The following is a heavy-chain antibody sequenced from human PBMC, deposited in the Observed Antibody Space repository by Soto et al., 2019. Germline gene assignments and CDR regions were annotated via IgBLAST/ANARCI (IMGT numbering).Heavy chain of an antibody. CDR2: IIPIFGTA. V-gene: IGHV1-69*13. J-gene: IGHJ4*02. CDR3: AGDDSSGYYPYMYYFYY. Sequence: SVKVSCKASGGTFSSYAISWVRQAPGQGLEWMGGIIPIFGTANYAQKFQGRVTITADESTSTAYMELSSLRSEDTAVYYCAGDDSSGYYPYMYYFYYWGQGALLTVSS. CDR1: GGTFSSYA. D-gene: IGHD3-22*01.